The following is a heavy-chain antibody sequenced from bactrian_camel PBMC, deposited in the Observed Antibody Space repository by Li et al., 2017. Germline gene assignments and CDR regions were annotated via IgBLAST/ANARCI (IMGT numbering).Heavy chain of an antibody. J-gene: IGHJ4*01. CDR1: GFPFSNYA. Sequence: VQLVESGGELVQPGGSLRLSCATSGFPFSNYAMNWVRQAPGKGLEWVSSSKSSDGTTSYADSVKGRFTVSRDNAKNTVYLQMNSLKSEDTALYYCVRDSGERLWRDWGQGTQVTVS. CDR3: VRDSGERLWRD. V-gene: IGHV3S40*01. D-gene: IGHD4*01. CDR2: SKSSDGTT.